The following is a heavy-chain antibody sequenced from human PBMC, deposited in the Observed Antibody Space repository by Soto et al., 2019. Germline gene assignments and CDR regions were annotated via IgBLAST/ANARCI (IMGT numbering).Heavy chain of an antibody. CDR3: ARLGYFDWSPAY. D-gene: IGHD3-9*01. V-gene: IGHV1-2*02. CDR2: INPNSGGT. CDR1: GYTFTGYY. Sequence: ASVKVSCKASGYTFTGYYMHWVRQAPGQGLEWMGWINPNSGGTNYAQKFQGRVTMTRDTSISTAYMELRSLRSDDTAVYYCARLGYFDWSPAYWGQGTLVTVSS. J-gene: IGHJ4*02.